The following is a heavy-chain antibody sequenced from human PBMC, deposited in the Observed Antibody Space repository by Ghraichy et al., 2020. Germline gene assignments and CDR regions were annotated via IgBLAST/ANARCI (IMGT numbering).Heavy chain of an antibody. CDR1: GFSFSSYS. CDR3: AKDVRGGEVVPK. J-gene: IGHJ4*02. V-gene: IGHV3-23*01. Sequence: GGSLRLSCAASGFSFSSYSMTWVRQAPGKGLEWVSAISGRDGGTYYADSVKGRFTISRDISKSTLYLQMNSLRAEDTAVYYCAKDVRGGEVVPKWGQGTLVTVSS. D-gene: IGHD3-16*01. CDR2: ISGRDGGT.